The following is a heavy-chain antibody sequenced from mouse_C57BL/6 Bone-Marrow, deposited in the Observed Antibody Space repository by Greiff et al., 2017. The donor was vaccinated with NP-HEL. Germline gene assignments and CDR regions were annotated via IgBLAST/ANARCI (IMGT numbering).Heavy chain of an antibody. J-gene: IGHJ4*01. CDR3: AILLRNYYAMDY. D-gene: IGHD1-1*01. V-gene: IGHV1-52*01. CDR1: GYTFTSYW. Sequence: VQLQQPGAELVRPGASVKLSCKASGYTFTSYWMHWVKQRPIQGLEWIGNIDPSDSDTHYNQKFKDKATLTVDKSSSTAYMQLSSLTSEDSAVYYCAILLRNYYAMDYWGQGTSVTVSS. CDR2: IDPSDSDT.